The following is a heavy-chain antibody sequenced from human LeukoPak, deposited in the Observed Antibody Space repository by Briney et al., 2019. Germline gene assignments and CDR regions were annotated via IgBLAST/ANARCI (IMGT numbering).Heavy chain of an antibody. Sequence: SETLSLTCTVSGGSISSYYWSWIRQPPGKGLEWIGYIYYSGSTNYNPSLKSRVTISVDTSKNQFSLKLSSVTAADTAVYYCARDNSHYGAFDYWGQGTLVTVSS. D-gene: IGHD4-11*01. CDR2: IYYSGST. CDR3: ARDNSHYGAFDY. V-gene: IGHV4-59*01. CDR1: GGSISSYY. J-gene: IGHJ4*02.